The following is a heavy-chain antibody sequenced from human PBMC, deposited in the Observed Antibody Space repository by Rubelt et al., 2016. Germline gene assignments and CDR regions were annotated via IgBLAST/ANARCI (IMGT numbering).Heavy chain of an antibody. J-gene: IGHJ3*02. D-gene: IGHD4-11*01. Sequence: QVQLVQSGAEVKKPGASVKVSCKASGYTFTSYGISWVRQAPGQGLEWMGWISAYNGNTNYEQKHQGGVTMTPEQSTSTAYMELRSLRSDDTAVYYCARGARRYSMDPRNAFDIWGQGTMVTVSS. CDR3: ARGARRYSMDPRNAFDI. CDR2: ISAYNGNT. CDR1: GYTFTSYG. V-gene: IGHV1-18*01.